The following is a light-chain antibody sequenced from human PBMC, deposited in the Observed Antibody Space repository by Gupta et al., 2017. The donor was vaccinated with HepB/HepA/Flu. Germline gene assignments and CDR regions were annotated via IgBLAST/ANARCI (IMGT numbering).Light chain of an antibody. Sequence: IVLTQSPATMSLPPGERATLACRASQSVSNSVAWSQHKPGQAPRRLIFDASNRATGIQARFSGSGSGTDCTLTISSLEPEDFAVDDCQQRGNWPLTCGGGTKVEIK. CDR2: DAS. CDR1: QSVSNS. J-gene: IGKJ4*01. V-gene: IGKV3-11*01. CDR3: QQRGNWPLT.